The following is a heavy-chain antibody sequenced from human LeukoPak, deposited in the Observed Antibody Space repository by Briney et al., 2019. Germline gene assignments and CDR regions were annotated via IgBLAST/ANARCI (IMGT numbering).Heavy chain of an antibody. CDR3: ATKQWLAPPPDS. V-gene: IGHV3-74*01. Sequence: GRSLRLSCAASGFTFSKYSTLGVRQAPGKGLESVSRINTDGTVTTYADSVKGRFTVSRDNADNTMFLQMNSVRDEDTAVYYCATKQWLAPPPDSWGQGTPVTVSS. CDR2: INTDGTVT. D-gene: IGHD6-19*01. CDR1: GFTFSKYS. J-gene: IGHJ4*02.